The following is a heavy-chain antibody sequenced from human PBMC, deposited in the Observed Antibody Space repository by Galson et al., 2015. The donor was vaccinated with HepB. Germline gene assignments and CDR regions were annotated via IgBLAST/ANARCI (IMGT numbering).Heavy chain of an antibody. Sequence: SLRLSCAASGFTFSSYGMHWVRQAPGKGLEWVAVISYDGSNKYYADSVKGRFTISRDNSKNTLYLQMNSLRAEDTAVYYCAKDGTWGSGSNSVGYYYYYGMDVWGQGTTVTVSS. V-gene: IGHV3-30*18. D-gene: IGHD3-10*01. CDR1: GFTFSSYG. J-gene: IGHJ6*02. CDR3: AKDGTWGSGSNSVGYYYYYGMDV. CDR2: ISYDGSNK.